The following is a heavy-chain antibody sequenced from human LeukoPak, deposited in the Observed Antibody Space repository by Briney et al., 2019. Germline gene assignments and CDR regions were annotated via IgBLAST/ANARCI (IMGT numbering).Heavy chain of an antibody. CDR3: ARDRLVRGVITAFDI. CDR2: IYTSGST. CDR1: GGSISSYY. V-gene: IGHV4-4*07. J-gene: IGHJ3*02. D-gene: IGHD3-10*01. Sequence: PSETLSLTCTVSGGSISSYYWSWIRQPAGKGLEWIGRIYTSGSTDYNPSLKSRVTMSVDTSKNQFSLKLSSVTAADTAVYYCARDRLVRGVITAFDIWGQGTMVTVSS.